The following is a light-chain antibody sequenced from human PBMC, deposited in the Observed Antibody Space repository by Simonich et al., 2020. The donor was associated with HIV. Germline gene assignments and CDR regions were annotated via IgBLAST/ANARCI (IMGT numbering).Light chain of an antibody. J-gene: IGKJ1*01. CDR1: QGISNS. Sequence: DIQMTQSPSSLSASVGDRVTMTCRASQGISNSLAWYQQKPGKAPKLLVYDASRLESGVPSRFSGSGSGTDYTLTISSLQPEDFATYSCQQYYHTPPWTFGQGTKVEIK. CDR3: QQYYHTPPWT. V-gene: IGKV1-NL1*01. CDR2: DAS.